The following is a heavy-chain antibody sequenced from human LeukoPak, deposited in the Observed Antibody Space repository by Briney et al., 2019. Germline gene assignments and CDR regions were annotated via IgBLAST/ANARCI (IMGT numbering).Heavy chain of an antibody. D-gene: IGHD3-22*01. CDR3: ASRTYYYDSSGYYYAPFDY. V-gene: IGHV1-69*13. CDR1: GGTFSSYA. Sequence: ASVKVSCKASGGTFSSYAISWVRQAPGQGLEWMGGIIAIFGPANYAQKFQGRVTITADESTSTALMELSRLTSEDTAVYYCASRTYYYDSSGYYYAPFDYWGQGTLVTVSS. CDR2: IIAIFGPA. J-gene: IGHJ4*02.